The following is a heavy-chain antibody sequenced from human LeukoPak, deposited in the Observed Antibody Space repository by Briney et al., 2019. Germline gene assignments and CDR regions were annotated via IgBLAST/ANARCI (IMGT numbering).Heavy chain of an antibody. CDR1: GGSFSGYY. V-gene: IGHV4-34*01. D-gene: IGHD3-3*01. Sequence: SETLSLTCAVYGGSFSGYYWSWIRQPPGKGLEWIGEINHSGSTNYNPSLKSRVTISVDTSKNQFSLKLSSVTAADTAVYYCARMPLAGITIFGVYYYGMDVWGQGTTVTVSS. CDR3: ARMPLAGITIFGVYYYGMDV. CDR2: INHSGST. J-gene: IGHJ6*02.